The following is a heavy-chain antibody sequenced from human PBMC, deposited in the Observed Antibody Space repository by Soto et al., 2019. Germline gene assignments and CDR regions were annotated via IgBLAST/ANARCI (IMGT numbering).Heavy chain of an antibody. CDR3: ARMAGPWYFDL. V-gene: IGHV4-34*01. CDR2: INHSGSS. CDR1: GGSFSGFY. Sequence: SETLSLTCAVHGGSFSGFYWTWIRQPPGEGLEWIGEINHSGSSNYNPPLKSRVTMSLDTSRNQFSLSLNSVTAADTAVYYCARMAGPWYFDLWGRGTLVTVSS. J-gene: IGHJ2*01.